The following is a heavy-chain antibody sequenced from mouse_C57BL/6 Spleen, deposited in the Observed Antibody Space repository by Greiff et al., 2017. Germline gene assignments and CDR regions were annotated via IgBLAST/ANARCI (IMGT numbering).Heavy chain of an antibody. D-gene: IGHD1-1*01. V-gene: IGHV1-15*01. J-gene: IGHJ2*01. CDR2: IDPETGGT. Sequence: VQLQQSGAELVRPGASVTLSCKASGYTFTDYEMHWVKQTPVHGLEWIGAIDPETGGTAYNQKFKGKAILTADKSSSTAYMELRSLTSEDSAVYYCTREEGYYGYFDCWGQGTTRTVSS. CDR1: GYTFTDYE. CDR3: TREEGYYGYFDC.